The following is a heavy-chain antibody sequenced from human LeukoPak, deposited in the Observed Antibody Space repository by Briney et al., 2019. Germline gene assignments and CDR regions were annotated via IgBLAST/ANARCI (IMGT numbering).Heavy chain of an antibody. Sequence: GGSPRLSCAASGFTFSSYEMNWVRQAPGKGLEWVSYISSSGSTIYYADSVKGRFTISRDNAKNSLYLQMNSLRAEDTAVYYCARDGGRAGGFDYWGQGTLVTVSS. CDR1: GFTFSSYE. J-gene: IGHJ4*02. CDR2: ISSSGSTI. V-gene: IGHV3-48*03. CDR3: ARDGGRAGGFDY. D-gene: IGHD1-26*01.